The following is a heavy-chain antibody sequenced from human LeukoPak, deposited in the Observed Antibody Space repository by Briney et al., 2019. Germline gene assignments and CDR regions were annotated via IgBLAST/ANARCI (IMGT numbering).Heavy chain of an antibody. Sequence: GASVKVSCKASGYRFTSYGIGWVRQAPGQGLEWVGWISIYNGKTYYAQSLQDRVTMTTDTSTNTVYMELRSLKSEDTAVYYCARACHLVVVTAEGAFFDPWGQGTLATVSS. CDR3: ARACHLVVVTAEGAFFDP. CDR2: ISIYNGKT. V-gene: IGHV1-18*01. D-gene: IGHD2-21*02. CDR1: GYRFTSYG. J-gene: IGHJ5*02.